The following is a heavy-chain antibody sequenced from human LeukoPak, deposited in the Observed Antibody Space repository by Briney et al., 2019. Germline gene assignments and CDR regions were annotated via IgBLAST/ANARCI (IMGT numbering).Heavy chain of an antibody. J-gene: IGHJ6*03. CDR3: ARGGLPAFYYYMDV. V-gene: IGHV1-2*02. CDR2: INPHSGGT. Sequence: GASVKVSCKASGYTFTHYFMHWVRQAPGQGLEGMGWINPHSGGTNYAQKFQGRVTMTRDTSISTAYVELNRLRSDDTAVYYCARGGLPAFYYYMDVWGKGTTVTVSS. CDR1: GYTFTHYF. D-gene: IGHD1-26*01.